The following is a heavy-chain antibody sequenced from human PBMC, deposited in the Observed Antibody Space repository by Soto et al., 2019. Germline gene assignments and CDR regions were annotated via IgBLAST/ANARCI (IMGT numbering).Heavy chain of an antibody. V-gene: IGHV4-59*01. D-gene: IGHD3-9*01. CDR1: GGSISSYY. CDR2: IYYSGST. CDR3: ARVATYYDILSGKVLYYFDY. J-gene: IGHJ4*02. Sequence: SETLSLTCTVSGGSISSYYWSWIRQPPGKGLGWIGYIYYSGSTNYNPSLKSRVTISVDTSKNQFSLKLSSVTAADTAVYYCARVATYYDILSGKVLYYFDYWAQGTLVTVSS.